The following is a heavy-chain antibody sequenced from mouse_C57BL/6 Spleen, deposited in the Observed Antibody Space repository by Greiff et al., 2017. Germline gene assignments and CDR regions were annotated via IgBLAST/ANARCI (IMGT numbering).Heavy chain of an antibody. CDR1: GYTFTSYW. CDR2: IDPSDSYT. CDR3: VRLRSFAY. D-gene: IGHD3-2*02. V-gene: IGHV1-50*01. J-gene: IGHJ3*01. Sequence: QVQLQQPGAELVKPGASVKLSCKASGYTFTSYWMQWVEQRPGQGLEWIGEIDPSDSYTNYNQKFKGKATLTVDTSSSTAYMQLSSLTSEDSAVYYCVRLRSFAYWGQGTLVTVSA.